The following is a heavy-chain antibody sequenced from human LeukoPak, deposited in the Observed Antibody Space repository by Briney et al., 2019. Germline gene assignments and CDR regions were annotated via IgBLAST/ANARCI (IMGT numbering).Heavy chain of an antibody. CDR2: ISAYNGNT. V-gene: IGHV1-18*01. CDR3: ARSPTTMVPYFDY. CDR1: GYTFTNYV. D-gene: IGHD5-18*01. Sequence: ASVKVPCKASGYTFTNYVISWVRQAPGQGLEWMGWISAYNGNTDYPQNLQGRVTMTTDTSTSTAYMDLRTLRSDDTAVYSCARSPTTMVPYFDYWGQGTLVTVSS. J-gene: IGHJ4*02.